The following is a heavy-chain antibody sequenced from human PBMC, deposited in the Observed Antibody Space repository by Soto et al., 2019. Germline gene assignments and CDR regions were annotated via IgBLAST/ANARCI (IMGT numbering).Heavy chain of an antibody. D-gene: IGHD2-2*01. Sequence: ASVKVSCKASGYTFPSYGISWVRQAPGQGVEWMGWISAYNGNTNYAQKLQGRVTMTTDTSTSTAYMELRSLRSDDTAVYYCARDSGYCSSTSCQYYYYYGMDVWGQGTTVTVSS. CDR2: ISAYNGNT. CDR1: GYTFPSYG. CDR3: ARDSGYCSSTSCQYYYYYGMDV. V-gene: IGHV1-18*04. J-gene: IGHJ6*02.